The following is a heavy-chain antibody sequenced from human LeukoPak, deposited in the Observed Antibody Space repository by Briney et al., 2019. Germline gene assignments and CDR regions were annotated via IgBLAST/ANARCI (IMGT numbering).Heavy chain of an antibody. CDR2: IYYSGST. CDR1: GFTYSHYA. CDR3: AKSSVSGTYSGGY. Sequence: PGGSLRLSCIATGFTYSHYAMLWLRQAPGKGLEWIGYIYYSGSTNYNPSLKSRVTISADTSKNQFSLKLTSVTAADTAVYYCAKSSVSGTYSGGYWGQGTLVTVSS. J-gene: IGHJ4*02. V-gene: IGHV4-59*08. D-gene: IGHD3-10*01.